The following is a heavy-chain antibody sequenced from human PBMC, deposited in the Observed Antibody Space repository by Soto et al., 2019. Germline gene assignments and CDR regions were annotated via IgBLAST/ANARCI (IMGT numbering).Heavy chain of an antibody. CDR2: ISYDGSNK. Sequence: LRLSCAASGFTFSSYGMHWVRQAPGKGLEWVAVISYDGSNKYYADSVKGRFTISRDNSKNTLYLQMNSLRAEDTAVYYCANLVATNYYYGMDVWGQGTTVTVSS. V-gene: IGHV3-30*18. CDR3: ANLVATNYYYGMDV. D-gene: IGHD2-15*01. CDR1: GFTFSSYG. J-gene: IGHJ6*02.